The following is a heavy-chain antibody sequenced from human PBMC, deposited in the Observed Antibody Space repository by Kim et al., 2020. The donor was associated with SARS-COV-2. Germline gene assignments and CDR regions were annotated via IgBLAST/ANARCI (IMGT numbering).Heavy chain of an antibody. D-gene: IGHD6-19*01. J-gene: IGHJ6*02. V-gene: IGHV3-64D*09. Sequence: HADSVKGRFTAYRDNSKKTLYLEMSSLTVEDTGVYFCVKDDRGWTGMDVWGQGTTVTVSS. CDR3: VKDDRGWTGMDV.